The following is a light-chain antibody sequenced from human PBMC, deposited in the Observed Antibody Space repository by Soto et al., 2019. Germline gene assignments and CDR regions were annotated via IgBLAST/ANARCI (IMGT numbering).Light chain of an antibody. J-gene: IGKJ5*01. Sequence: EIVLTQSPATLSLSPGETATLSCRASQSVSGYIGWYQQKPGQAPRLLIYADSNRATGIPARFSGSGSGTDFTLTISSLQPEDFATYYCQQSYSTSITFGQGTRLEI. CDR3: QQSYSTSIT. CDR1: QSVSGY. CDR2: ADS. V-gene: IGKV3-11*01.